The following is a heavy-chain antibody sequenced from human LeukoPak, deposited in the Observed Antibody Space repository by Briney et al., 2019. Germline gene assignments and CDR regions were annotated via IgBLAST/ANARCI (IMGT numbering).Heavy chain of an antibody. Sequence: SETLSLNCTVCGGSISSGDYYWSWIRQPPGKGLEWIAYMYYSGSTYYNPSLKSRVTMSADTSKNQLSLKLSSVTAADTAVDYCARPYYYDSRIDPWGQGILVTVSS. J-gene: IGHJ5*02. V-gene: IGHV4-30-4*01. D-gene: IGHD3-22*01. CDR1: GGSISSGDYY. CDR2: MYYSGST. CDR3: ARPYYYDSRIDP.